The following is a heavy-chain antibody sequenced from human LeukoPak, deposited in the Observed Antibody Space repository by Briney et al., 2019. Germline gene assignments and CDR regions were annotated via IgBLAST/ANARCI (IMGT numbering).Heavy chain of an antibody. V-gene: IGHV4-61*10. CDR3: ARARAAAFDY. Sequence: SQTLSLTCTVSGGSISSGSYYWSWIRQPAGKGLEWIGYIYYSGSTNYNPSLKSRVTISVDTSKNQFSLKLSSVTAADTAVYYCARARAAAFDYWGQGTLVTVSS. J-gene: IGHJ4*02. CDR2: IYYSGST. D-gene: IGHD2-15*01. CDR1: GGSISSGSYY.